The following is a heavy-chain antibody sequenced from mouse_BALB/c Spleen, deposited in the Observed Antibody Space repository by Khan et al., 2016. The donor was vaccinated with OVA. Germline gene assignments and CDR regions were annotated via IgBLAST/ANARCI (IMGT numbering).Heavy chain of an antibody. CDR1: GFNIKDTY. V-gene: IGHV14-3*02. D-gene: IGHD2-1*01. Sequence: IQLVQSGAELVKPGASVKLSCSASGFNIKDTYIHWMKQRPEQGLEWIGRIDPPNDDSKYGPKFQAKATLTADTSSNTAYLQLSSLTSEDTAVYYCATLYCNPFAFWGQGTLVSVSA. J-gene: IGHJ3*01. CDR3: ATLYCNPFAF. CDR2: IDPPNDDS.